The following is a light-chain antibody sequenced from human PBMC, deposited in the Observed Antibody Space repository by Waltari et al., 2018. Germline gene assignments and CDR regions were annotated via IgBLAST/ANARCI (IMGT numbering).Light chain of an antibody. Sequence: HSVLTQPPSVSGAPGQRVTISCTGSSSNTGAGYHVHWYQHLPGSAAKLLIYANDNRPSGVPDRFSGSKSGASASLAITGLQAEDEADYYCQSYDNSLSGDWVFGGGTKLTVV. CDR2: AND. CDR3: QSYDNSLSGDWV. CDR1: SSNTGAGYH. V-gene: IGLV1-40*01. J-gene: IGLJ3*02.